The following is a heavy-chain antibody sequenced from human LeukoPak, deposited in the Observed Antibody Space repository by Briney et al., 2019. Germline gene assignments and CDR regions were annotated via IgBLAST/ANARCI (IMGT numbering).Heavy chain of an antibody. CDR3: ARSYSSSWYDYYYYMDV. CDR2: IYYSGST. CDR1: GGSISSYY. Sequence: SETLSLTCTVSGGSISSYYWSWIRQPPGKGLEWIGYIYYSGSTNYNPSLKSRVTISVDTSKNQFSLKLSSVTAADTAVDYCARSYSSSWYDYYYYMDVWGKGTTVTISS. J-gene: IGHJ6*03. V-gene: IGHV4-59*01. D-gene: IGHD6-13*01.